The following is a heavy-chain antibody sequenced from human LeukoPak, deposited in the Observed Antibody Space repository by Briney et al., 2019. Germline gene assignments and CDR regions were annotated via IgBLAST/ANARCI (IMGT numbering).Heavy chain of an antibody. D-gene: IGHD6-13*01. Sequence: SETLSLTCTVSGGSICTYYWSWIRRPPGKGLEWIGDIYYSGSTNYNPSLKSRVTISVDTSKNQFSLRLNSVTAADTAVYYCARGVSSSWYPIVYWGQGTLVTVSS. V-gene: IGHV4-59*01. J-gene: IGHJ4*02. CDR2: IYYSGST. CDR1: GGSICTYY. CDR3: ARGVSSSWYPIVY.